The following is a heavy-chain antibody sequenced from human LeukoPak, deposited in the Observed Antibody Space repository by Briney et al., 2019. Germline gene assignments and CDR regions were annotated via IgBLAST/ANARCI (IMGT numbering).Heavy chain of an antibody. D-gene: IGHD7-27*01. CDR1: GYSFTDHY. V-gene: IGHV1-2*02. CDR3: ARDHNWGPDY. CDR2: IHPKTGVT. Sequence: GASVTASCKASGYSFTDHYLHWLRQAPGQGLEWTAWIHPKTGVTNYAERFQGRLSLTRDTSISTLYMELNSLTSDDTAVYYCARDHNWGPDYWGQGTLVSVSS. J-gene: IGHJ4*02.